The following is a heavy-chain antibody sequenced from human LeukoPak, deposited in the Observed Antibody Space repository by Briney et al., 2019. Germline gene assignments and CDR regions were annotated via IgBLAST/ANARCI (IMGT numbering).Heavy chain of an antibody. CDR1: GFTFSSYS. Sequence: GGSLRLSCAASGFTFSSYSMNWVRQAPGKGLEWVSSISSSSSYIYYADSVKGRFTISRDNAKNSLYLQMNSLRAEDTAVYYCARDRFYDDYYFDYWGQGTLVTVSS. CDR3: ARDRFYDDYYFDY. D-gene: IGHD4-17*01. CDR2: ISSSSSYI. V-gene: IGHV3-21*01. J-gene: IGHJ4*02.